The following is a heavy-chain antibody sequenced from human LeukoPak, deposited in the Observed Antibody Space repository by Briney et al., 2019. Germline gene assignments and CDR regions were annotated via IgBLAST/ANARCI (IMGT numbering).Heavy chain of an antibody. V-gene: IGHV3-13*04. Sequence: PAVSVRLSCAASGFTFSSYDMHWVRQSTGKGLEWVSLIGTAGDTYYADSVKGRFTISRENAKNSLHLQMNSLRAGDTAVYYCARGYYRSADYWGQGTLVTVSS. CDR1: GFTFSSYD. CDR2: IGTAGDT. J-gene: IGHJ4*02. D-gene: IGHD1-26*01. CDR3: ARGYYRSADY.